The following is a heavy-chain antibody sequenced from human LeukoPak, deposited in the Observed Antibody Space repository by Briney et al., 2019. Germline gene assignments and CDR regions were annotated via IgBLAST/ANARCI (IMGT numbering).Heavy chain of an antibody. CDR3: ARGTGCGGGSCPISHYHYHYYMDV. CDR1: GFTFSSYG. J-gene: IGHJ6*03. V-gene: IGHV3-23*01. D-gene: IGHD2-15*01. Sequence: PGGSLRLSCAASGFTFSSYGVSWVRQAPGKGLEWVSGIKGRFTISRDNSKSTLYLQMNSLRAEDTAVYYCARGTGCGGGSCPISHYHYHYYMDVWGKGTAVTVSS. CDR2: I.